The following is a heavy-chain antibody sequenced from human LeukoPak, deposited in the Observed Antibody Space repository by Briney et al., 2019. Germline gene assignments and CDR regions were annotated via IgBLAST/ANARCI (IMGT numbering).Heavy chain of an antibody. CDR3: ARGDGVYVY. CDR1: GFAVSSNY. D-gene: IGHD5/OR15-5a*01. Sequence: GGSLRLSCAASGFAVSSNYMTWVRQAPGQGLEWVSVIYFGGTTYYADSVKGRFTISRDNSKNTVYLQMNSLRVEDTAVYYCARGDGVYVYWGQGTLVTVSS. J-gene: IGHJ4*02. V-gene: IGHV3-53*01. CDR2: IYFGGTT.